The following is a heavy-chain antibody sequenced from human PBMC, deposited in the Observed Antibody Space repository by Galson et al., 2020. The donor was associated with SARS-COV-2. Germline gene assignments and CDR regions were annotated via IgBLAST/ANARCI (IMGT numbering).Heavy chain of an antibody. J-gene: IGHJ3*02. D-gene: IGHD2-2*01. Sequence: SGPTLVKPTQTLTMTCTFSGFSLSTSGVGVGWIRQPPGKALEWLAPIYWNDDKRYSPSLKSRLTITKDTSKNQVVLTMTNMDPVDTATYYCAQDDCSSTSCYGDAFDIWGQGTMVTVSS. CDR2: IYWNDDK. CDR1: GFSLSTSGVG. CDR3: AQDDCSSTSCYGDAFDI. V-gene: IGHV2-5*01.